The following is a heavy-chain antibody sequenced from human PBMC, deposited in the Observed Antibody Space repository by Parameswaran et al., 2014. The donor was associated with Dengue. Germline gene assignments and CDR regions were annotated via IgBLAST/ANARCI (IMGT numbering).Heavy chain of an antibody. J-gene: IGHJ4*02. CDR3: ARDSYYYGSGSYWKFGY. V-gene: IGHV1-2*06. D-gene: IGHD3-10*01. Sequence: WVRQAPGQGLEWMGRINPNSGGTNYAQKFQGRVTMTRDTSISTAYMELSRLRSDDTAVYYCARDSYYYGSGSYWKFGYWGQGTLVTVSS. CDR2: INPNSGGT.